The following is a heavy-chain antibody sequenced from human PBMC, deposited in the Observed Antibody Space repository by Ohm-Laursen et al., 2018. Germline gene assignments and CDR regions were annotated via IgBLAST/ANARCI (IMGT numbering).Heavy chain of an antibody. D-gene: IGHD6-19*01. CDR2: ISWNSGSI. CDR1: GFTFDDYA. V-gene: IGHV3-9*01. J-gene: IGHJ4*02. Sequence: SLRLSCTASGFTFDDYAMHWVRQAPGKGLEWVSGISWNSGSIGYADSVKGRFTISRDNAKNSLYLQMNSLRSEDTAVYYCATGAVAGTFDYWGQGTLVTVSS. CDR3: ATGAVAGTFDY.